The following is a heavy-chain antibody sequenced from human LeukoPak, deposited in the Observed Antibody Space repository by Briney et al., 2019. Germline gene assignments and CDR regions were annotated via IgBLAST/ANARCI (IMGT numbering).Heavy chain of an antibody. J-gene: IGHJ5*02. CDR1: GGSISSYY. CDR2: IYYSGST. Sequence: SETLSLTCTVSGGSISSYYWSWIRQPPGKGLEWIGYIYYSGSTNYNPSLKSRVTISVDTSKNQFSLRLRSVTAADTAVYYCARDLGYCTGGTYYSFPFDPWGQGTLVTVSS. CDR3: ARDLGYCTGGTYYSFPFDP. D-gene: IGHD2-15*01. V-gene: IGHV4-59*01.